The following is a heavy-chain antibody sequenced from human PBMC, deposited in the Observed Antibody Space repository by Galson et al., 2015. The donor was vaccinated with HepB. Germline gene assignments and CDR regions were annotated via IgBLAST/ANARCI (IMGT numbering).Heavy chain of an antibody. Sequence: SVKVSCKVSGYTLTELSMHWVRQAPGKGLEWMGGFDSEDGETIYAQKFQGRVTMTEDTSTDTAYMELSSLRSEDTAVHYCATWFKEVVGAFRWGAFDIWGQGTMVTVSS. V-gene: IGHV1-24*01. CDR2: FDSEDGET. D-gene: IGHD1-26*01. J-gene: IGHJ3*02. CDR1: GYTLTELS. CDR3: ATWFKEVVGAFRWGAFDI.